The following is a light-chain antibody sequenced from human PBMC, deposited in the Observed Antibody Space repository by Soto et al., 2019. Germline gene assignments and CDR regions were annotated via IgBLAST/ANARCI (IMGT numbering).Light chain of an antibody. CDR3: QQYDSSPWT. CDR2: GAS. Sequence: EIVLTQSPGTLSLSPGERAPLSCRASQSVSSNYLAWYQQKPGQAPRLLTYGASTRATGIPDRFSGSGSGTDFTLTISRLEPEDFAVYYCQQYDSSPWTFGQGTKVEIK. V-gene: IGKV3-20*01. J-gene: IGKJ1*01. CDR1: QSVSSNY.